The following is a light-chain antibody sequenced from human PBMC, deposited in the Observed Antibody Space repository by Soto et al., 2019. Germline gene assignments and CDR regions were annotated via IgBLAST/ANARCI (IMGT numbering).Light chain of an antibody. CDR3: MQGTYWPRLT. J-gene: IGKJ4*01. V-gene: IGKV2-30*01. CDR2: KVS. CDR1: QSLVYSDGNTY. Sequence: DVVITQSPLSLPVTLGQPASISCRSSQSLVYSDGNTYLNWFHQRPGQSPRRLIYKVSNRDSGVPDRFSGSGSGTDFTLKISRVEAEAVGVYYCMQGTYWPRLTFGGGTKVEIK.